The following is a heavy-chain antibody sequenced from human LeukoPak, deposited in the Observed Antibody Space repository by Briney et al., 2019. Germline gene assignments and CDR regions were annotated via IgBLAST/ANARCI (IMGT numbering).Heavy chain of an antibody. J-gene: IGHJ4*02. CDR1: GFTFSSYG. V-gene: IGHV3-30*02. Sequence: GGSLRLSCAASGFTFSSYGMHWVRQAPGKGLEWVAFIRYDGSNKYYADSVKGRFTISRDNSKNTLYLQMNSLRAEDTAVYYCAKAGIAAAGTFLDDYWGQGTLVTVSS. CDR2: IRYDGSNK. CDR3: AKAGIAAAGTFLDDY. D-gene: IGHD6-13*01.